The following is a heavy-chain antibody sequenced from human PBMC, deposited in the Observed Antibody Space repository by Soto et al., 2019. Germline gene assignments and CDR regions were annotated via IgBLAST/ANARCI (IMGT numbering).Heavy chain of an antibody. CDR2: INHSGST. CDR1: GGSFSGYY. V-gene: IGHV4-34*01. D-gene: IGHD3-10*01. CDR3: ARPVGYYGSGSYYNRRGWFDP. Sequence: QVQLQQWGAGLLKPSETLSLTCAVYGGSFSGYYWSWIRQPPGKGLEWIGEINHSGSTNYNPSLNSGVTITVDTSKNRFSLKLSSVPAADTAVYYCARPVGYYGSGSYYNRRGWFDPWGQGTLVTVSS. J-gene: IGHJ5*02.